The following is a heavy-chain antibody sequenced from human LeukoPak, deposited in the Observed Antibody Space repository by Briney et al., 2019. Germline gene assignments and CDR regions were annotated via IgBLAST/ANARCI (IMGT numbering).Heavy chain of an antibody. J-gene: IGHJ6*03. D-gene: IGHD3-9*01. CDR3: AREGGGYFDWFVGWVKNNLYYMDV. CDR2: IIPIFATA. Sequence: GASVKVSCKPSGGTFSSYGISWVRQAPGQGLEWMGGIIPIFATANYAQKFQGRVTITADKSTSTAYMELSSLRSEDTAVYYCAREGGGYFDWFVGWVKNNLYYMDVWGKGTTVTISS. V-gene: IGHV1-69*06. CDR1: GGTFSSYG.